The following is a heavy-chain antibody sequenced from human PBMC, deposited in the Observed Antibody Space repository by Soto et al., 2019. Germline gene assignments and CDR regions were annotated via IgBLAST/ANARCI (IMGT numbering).Heavy chain of an antibody. CDR1: GFTFSSYE. CDR3: ARESQNWFDP. J-gene: IGHJ5*02. CDR2: ISSSGSTI. V-gene: IGHV3-48*03. Sequence: GGSLRLSCAASGFTFSSYEMNWVRQAPGKGLEWVSYISSSGSTIYYADSVKGRFNISRDNAKNSLYLQMNSLRAEYTAVYYCARESQNWFDPWGQGTLVTVSS.